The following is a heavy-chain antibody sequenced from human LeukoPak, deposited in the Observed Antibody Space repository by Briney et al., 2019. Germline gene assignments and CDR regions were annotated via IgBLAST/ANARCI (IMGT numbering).Heavy chain of an antibody. CDR1: GGSISRYY. Sequence: SETLSLTCTVSGGSISRYYWSWIRQPPGKGLEWIGYIYYSGATNYNPSLKSRVTILVDTSKNQFSLKLSSVTAADTAVYYCARHDMVVSGAGLDYFDYWGQGTLGTVSS. J-gene: IGHJ4*02. V-gene: IGHV4-59*08. CDR2: IYYSGAT. D-gene: IGHD2-15*01. CDR3: ARHDMVVSGAGLDYFDY.